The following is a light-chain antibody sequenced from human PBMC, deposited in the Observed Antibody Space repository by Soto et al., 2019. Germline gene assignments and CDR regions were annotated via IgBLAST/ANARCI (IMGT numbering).Light chain of an antibody. CDR1: PSVSNN. Sequence: EIVMTQSPATLAVSPGERAPLSCRASPSVSNNLAWYQQKPGQAPRLLIYGASTRATGIPARFSGSGSGTEFTLTISSLQSEDFAVYYCQQYNNWPITVGQGTRLEIK. CDR3: QQYNNWPIT. CDR2: GAS. V-gene: IGKV3-15*01. J-gene: IGKJ5*01.